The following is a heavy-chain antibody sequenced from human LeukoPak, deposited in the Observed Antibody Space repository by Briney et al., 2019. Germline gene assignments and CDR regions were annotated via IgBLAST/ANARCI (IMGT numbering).Heavy chain of an antibody. CDR3: ARHGGGYSFDY. J-gene: IGHJ4*02. CDR2: IFDTGST. Sequence: SETLSLTRTVSGGSISSYYWSWIRQPPGKGLEWIGYIFDTGSTNYNPSLKSRVTISIDTSKDQFSLRLSSVTAADTAVYYCARHGGGYSFDYWGQGTLVTVSS. CDR1: GGSISSYY. V-gene: IGHV4-59*08. D-gene: IGHD5-24*01.